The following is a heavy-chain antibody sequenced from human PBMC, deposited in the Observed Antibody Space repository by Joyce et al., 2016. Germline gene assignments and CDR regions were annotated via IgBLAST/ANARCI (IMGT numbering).Heavy chain of an antibody. J-gene: IGHJ3*01. V-gene: IGHV4-59*01. D-gene: IGHD3-10*01. CDR3: ARMKATGLYGLDV. Sequence: QVQLKESGPGLVKPSETLSLICSVSGASISSYYWSWIRQPPGKGLECIGYIRYSGNTNYKSTLKSRVTISVDTSKNQFSLKLTSVTAADTAVYYCARMKATGLYGLDVWGLGTMVTVSS. CDR1: GASISSYY. CDR2: IRYSGNT.